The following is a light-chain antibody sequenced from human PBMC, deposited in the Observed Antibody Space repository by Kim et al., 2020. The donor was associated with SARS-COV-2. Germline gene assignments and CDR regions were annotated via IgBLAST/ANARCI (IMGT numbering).Light chain of an antibody. CDR1: SIDVGSYNY. CDR2: DVT. J-gene: IGLJ2*01. Sequence: SPGQSVPISCTGTSIDVGSYNYVSWYQQHPGKAPKLIIYDVTKRPSGVPDRFSGSKSGNTASLTISGLQAEDEADYYCCSYAGSVVFGGGTQLTVL. CDR3: CSYAGSVV. V-gene: IGLV2-11*01.